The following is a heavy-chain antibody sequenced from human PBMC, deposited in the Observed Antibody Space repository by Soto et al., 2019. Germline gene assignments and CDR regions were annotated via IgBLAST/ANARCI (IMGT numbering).Heavy chain of an antibody. CDR2: IIPIFGTA. V-gene: IGHV1-69*01. CDR1: GGTFSSYA. J-gene: IGHJ5*02. D-gene: IGHD3-22*01. Sequence: QVQLVQSGAEVKKPGSSVKVSCKASGGTFSSYAISWVRQAPGQGLEWMGGIIPIFGTANYAQKFQGRVTITADESTSTAYMELSSLRFEDTAVYYCARGGDYDSSGYYFWFDPWGQGTLVTVSS. CDR3: ARGGDYDSSGYYFWFDP.